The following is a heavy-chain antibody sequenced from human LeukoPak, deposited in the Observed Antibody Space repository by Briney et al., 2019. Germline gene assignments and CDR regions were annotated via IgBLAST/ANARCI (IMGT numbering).Heavy chain of an antibody. J-gene: IGHJ6*03. CDR1: GYTFTSYG. CDR2: ISAYNGNT. CDR3: ARGHVVGGYRNYYMDV. V-gene: IGHV1-18*01. Sequence: VASVKVSCKASGYTFTSYGISWVRQAPGQGLEWMGWISAYNGNTNYAQKLQGRVTMTTDTSTSTAYMELRSLRSEDTAVYYCARGHVVGGYRNYYMDVWGKGTTVTVSS. D-gene: IGHD5-18*01.